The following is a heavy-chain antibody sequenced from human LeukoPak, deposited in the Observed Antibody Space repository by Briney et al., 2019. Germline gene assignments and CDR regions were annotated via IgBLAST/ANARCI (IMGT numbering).Heavy chain of an antibody. Sequence: ASVKVSCKASGYTFTGHAMNWVRQAPGQGPEWMGYVNTKTGNPTYAQGFTGRFVFSLDTSVSTAYLQISSLKPEDTGVYYCAKGGWVAVTGMDSWGQGTLVTVSS. CDR3: AKGGWVAVTGMDS. CDR2: VNTKTGNP. CDR1: GYTFTGHA. J-gene: IGHJ4*02. D-gene: IGHD6-19*01. V-gene: IGHV7-4-1*02.